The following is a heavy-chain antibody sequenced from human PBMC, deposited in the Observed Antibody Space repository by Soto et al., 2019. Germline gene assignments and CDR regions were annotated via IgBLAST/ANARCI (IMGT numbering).Heavy chain of an antibody. V-gene: IGHV3-7*01. CDR2: IKQDGREK. D-gene: IGHD2-8*01. Sequence: EVRLVESGGGLVQPGGSLRLSCAASGFTFNSYWMSWVRRAPGKGLEWVANIKQDGREKYYVDSVKGRFTISRDNAKNSLYLQMNSLRGEDTAVYYCARENPDGRTPGVDYWGQGTLVTVSS. CDR1: GFTFNSYW. J-gene: IGHJ4*02. CDR3: ARENPDGRTPGVDY.